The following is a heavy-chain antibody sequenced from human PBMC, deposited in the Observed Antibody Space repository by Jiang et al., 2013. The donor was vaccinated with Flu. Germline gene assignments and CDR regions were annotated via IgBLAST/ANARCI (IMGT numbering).Heavy chain of an antibody. CDR3: ARAPPGGYSDSDYYDSSGYYYVSAFDI. J-gene: IGHJ3*02. D-gene: IGHD3-22*01. V-gene: IGHV6-1*01. CDR2: TYYRSKWYN. CDR1: GDSVSSNSAA. Sequence: QTLSLTCAISGDSVSSNSAAWNWIRQSPSRGLEWLGRTYYRSKWYNDYAVSVKSRITINPDTSKNQFSLQLNSVTPEDTAVYYCARAPPGGYSDSDYYDSSGYYYVSAFDIWGQGTMVTVSS.